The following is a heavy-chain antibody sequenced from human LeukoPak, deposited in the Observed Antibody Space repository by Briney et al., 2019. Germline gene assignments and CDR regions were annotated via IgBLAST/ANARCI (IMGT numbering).Heavy chain of an antibody. CDR1: GGTFSSYA. CDR3: AKSTTGTTDPLDY. V-gene: IGHV1-69*04. CDR2: IIPILGIA. Sequence: SVKVSCKASGGTFSSYAMSWVRQAPGQGLEWMGRIIPILGIANYAQKFQGRVTITADKSTSTAYMELSSLRSEDTAVYYCAKSTTGTTDPLDYRGQGTLVTVSS. J-gene: IGHJ4*02. D-gene: IGHD1-1*01.